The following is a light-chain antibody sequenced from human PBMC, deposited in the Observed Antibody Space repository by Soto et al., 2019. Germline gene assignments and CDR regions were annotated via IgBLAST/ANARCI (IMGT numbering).Light chain of an antibody. CDR2: WAA. V-gene: IGKV4-1*01. CDR3: QQYYSRSPS. J-gene: IGKJ2*01. CDR1: QRILYNSNNKNY. Sequence: DIVMTQSPDSLAVSLGERATINCKSSQRILYNSNNKNYLAWYQQKPGQPPKLLISWAATRDSGVPDRFSGSGSGTDFILTISSLQAEDVAVYYCQQYYSRSPSFGQGTKLEIK.